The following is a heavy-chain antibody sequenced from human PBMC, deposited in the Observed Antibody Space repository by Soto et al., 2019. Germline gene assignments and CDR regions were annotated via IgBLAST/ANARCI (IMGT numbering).Heavy chain of an antibody. V-gene: IGHV4-59*08. J-gene: IGHJ4*02. CDR2: IYYSGST. D-gene: IGHD3-10*01. CDR1: GRSISPYY. CDR3: ARHIRDATGSYSIDY. Sequence: SETLSLTCTVSGRSISPYYWSWVRQPPGKGLEWLGYIYYSGSTNYNPSLTSRVTISVDTSKNQFSLRLSSVTAADTAVYYCARHIRDATGSYSIDYWGPGTVVTVSS.